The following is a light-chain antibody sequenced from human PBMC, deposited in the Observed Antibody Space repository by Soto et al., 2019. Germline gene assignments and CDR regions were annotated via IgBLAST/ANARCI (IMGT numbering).Light chain of an antibody. V-gene: IGKV3-20*01. Sequence: EFVLTQSPGTLSLSPGERATLSCRASQSVSGSYLAWYQQKPGQSPRLLIYGASSRATGIPDRFSGSGSGTDFTLTISRLETEDFAVYFCQQYGRPWTFGQGTKVEIK. CDR3: QQYGRPWT. J-gene: IGKJ1*01. CDR1: QSVSGSY. CDR2: GAS.